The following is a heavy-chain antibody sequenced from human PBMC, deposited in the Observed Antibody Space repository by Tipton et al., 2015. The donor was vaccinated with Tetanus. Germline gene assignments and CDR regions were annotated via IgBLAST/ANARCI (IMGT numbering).Heavy chain of an antibody. J-gene: IGHJ6*02. CDR1: GGSISSFY. D-gene: IGHD2-21*01. CDR3: ARERIEAFYYHGLDV. V-gene: IGHV4-59*01. Sequence: TLSLTCTVSGGSISSFYWYWIRQPPGKGLEWIAYIYQNGDANYNPSLQSRVTISVDTSKNQFSLQLAFVTAAVTAIYYCARERIEAFYYHGLDVWGPGTTVTVSS. CDR2: IYQNGDA.